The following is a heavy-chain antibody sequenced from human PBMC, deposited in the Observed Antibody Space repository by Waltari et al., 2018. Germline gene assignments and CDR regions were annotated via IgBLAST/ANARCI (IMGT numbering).Heavy chain of an antibody. Sequence: QVQLQQWGAGLLKPSETLSLTCAVYGGSFGGYHWSWIRQPPGHGLEWIGEINHSGSNNYNPSLKSRVTISVDTSKNQFSLKLSSVTAADTAVYYCARGGGAWIQLWSGGYYFDYWGQGTLVTVSS. CDR2: INHSGSN. V-gene: IGHV4-34*01. CDR1: GGSFGGYH. CDR3: ARGGGAWIQLWSGGYYFDY. D-gene: IGHD5-18*01. J-gene: IGHJ4*02.